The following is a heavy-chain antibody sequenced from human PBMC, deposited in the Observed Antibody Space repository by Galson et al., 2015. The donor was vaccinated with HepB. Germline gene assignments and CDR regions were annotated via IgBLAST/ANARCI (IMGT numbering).Heavy chain of an antibody. J-gene: IGHJ6*02. CDR2: ISSSSSYI. Sequence: SLRLSCAASGFTFSSYSMNWVRQAPGKGLEWVSSISSSSSYIYYADSVKGRFTISRDNAKNSLYLQMNSLRAEDTAVYYCARLMTSGYDALYYYYGMDVWGQGTTVTVSS. V-gene: IGHV3-21*01. D-gene: IGHD5-12*01. CDR3: ARLMTSGYDALYYYYGMDV. CDR1: GFTFSSYS.